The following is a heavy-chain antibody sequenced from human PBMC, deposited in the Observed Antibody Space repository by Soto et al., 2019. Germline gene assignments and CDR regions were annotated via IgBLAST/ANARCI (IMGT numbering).Heavy chain of an antibody. D-gene: IGHD5-12*01. CDR2: ISGSGGTT. J-gene: IGHJ4*02. Sequence: PGGSLRLSCAASGFSFHTNVMSWVRQAPGKGLEWVSSISGSGGTTFYADSVKGRFTISRDNSKNMVYLQINSLTAVDTAIYYCAKGGENSAYIPYYFDSWGQGALVTVSS. CDR3: AKGGENSAYIPYYFDS. V-gene: IGHV3-23*01. CDR1: GFSFHTNV.